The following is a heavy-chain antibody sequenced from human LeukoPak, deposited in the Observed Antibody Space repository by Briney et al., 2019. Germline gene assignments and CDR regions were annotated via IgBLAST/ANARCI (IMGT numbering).Heavy chain of an antibody. V-gene: IGHV3-30*18. J-gene: IGHJ4*02. Sequence: PGGSLRLSCAASGFTFSSYIMTWVRQAPGKGLEWVAVISYDGSNKYYADSVKGRFTISRDNSKNTLYLQMNSLRAEDTAVYYCAKDRDDYGDYVGYYFDYWGQGTLVTVSS. CDR1: GFTFSSYI. CDR2: ISYDGSNK. D-gene: IGHD4-17*01. CDR3: AKDRDDYGDYVGYYFDY.